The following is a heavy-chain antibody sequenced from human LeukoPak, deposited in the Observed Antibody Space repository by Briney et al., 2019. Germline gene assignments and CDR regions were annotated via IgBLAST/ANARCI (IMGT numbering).Heavy chain of an antibody. V-gene: IGHV1-2*02. CDR3: ARDYSSSSQVVWFDP. CDR2: INPNSGGT. J-gene: IGHJ5*02. Sequence: ASVKVSCKASGYTFTGYYIHWVRQAPGQGLEWMGWINPNSGGTNYAQKFQGRVTVTRDTSISTVHMELSRLRSDDTAVYYCARDYSSSSQVVWFDPWGQGTLVTVSS. CDR1: GYTFTGYY. D-gene: IGHD6-13*01.